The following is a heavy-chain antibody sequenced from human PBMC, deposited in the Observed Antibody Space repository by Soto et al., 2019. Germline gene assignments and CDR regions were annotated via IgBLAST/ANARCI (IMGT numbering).Heavy chain of an antibody. CDR1: GYSFTTYW. J-gene: IGHJ6*02. V-gene: IGHV5-51*01. CDR2: IYPGDSDT. Sequence: GESLKISCKGSGYSFTTYWIGRVRQTPGKGLEWMGIIYPGDSDTRYSPSFEGQVTISADKSINTAYLQWSSLKASDTAMYYCARTAGAYNYGMDVWGQGTTVTVSS. CDR3: ARTAGAYNYGMDV.